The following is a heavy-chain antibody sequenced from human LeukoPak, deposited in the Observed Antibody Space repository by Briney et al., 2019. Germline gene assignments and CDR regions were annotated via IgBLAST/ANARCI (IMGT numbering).Heavy chain of an antibody. V-gene: IGHV4-61*05. CDR2: IYYSGNT. D-gene: IGHD2-15*01. CDR1: GGSISSSSYY. CDR3: ARTYCSGGSCHFDY. J-gene: IGHJ4*02. Sequence: SETLSLTCTVSGGSISSSSYYWSWIRQPPGKGLEWIGYIYYSGNTDSNPSLKSRVTISVDTSKNQFSLKLSSVTAADTAVYYCARTYCSGGSCHFDYWGQGTLVTVSS.